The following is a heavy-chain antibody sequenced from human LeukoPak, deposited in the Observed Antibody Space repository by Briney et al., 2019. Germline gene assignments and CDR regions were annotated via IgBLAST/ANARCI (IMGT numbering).Heavy chain of an antibody. CDR3: ATDYCGGDCYPPGWFDP. V-gene: IGHV3-33*01. J-gene: IGHJ5*02. Sequence: QPGGSLRLSCAASGFTFSSYGMHWVRQAPGKGLEWVAVIWYDGSNKYYADSVKGRFTISRDNSKNTLYLQMNSLRAEDTAVYYCATDYCGGDCYPPGWFDPWGQGTLVTVSS. D-gene: IGHD2-21*02. CDR1: GFTFSSYG. CDR2: IWYDGSNK.